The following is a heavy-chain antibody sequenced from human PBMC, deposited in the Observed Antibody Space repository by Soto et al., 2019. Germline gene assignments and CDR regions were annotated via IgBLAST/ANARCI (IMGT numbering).Heavy chain of an antibody. J-gene: IGHJ5*02. Sequence: GASVKVSCKASGYTFTGYYMHWVRQAPGQGLEWMGWINPNSGGTNYAQKFQGWVTMTRDTSISTAYMELSRLRSDDTAVYYCASHPYDFWSGYLLAWGQGTLVTVSS. V-gene: IGHV1-2*04. CDR2: INPNSGGT. CDR1: GYTFTGYY. CDR3: ASHPYDFWSGYLLA. D-gene: IGHD3-3*01.